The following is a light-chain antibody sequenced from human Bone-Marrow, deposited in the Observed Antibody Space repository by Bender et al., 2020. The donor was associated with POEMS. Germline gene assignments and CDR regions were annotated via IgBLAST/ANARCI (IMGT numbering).Light chain of an antibody. CDR2: QDI. CDR1: KLGNKY. CDR3: QAWDGSTVV. J-gene: IGLJ2*01. Sequence: SYELTQPPSVSVSPGQTASITCSGDKLGNKYTSWYQQKPGQSPVLVIYQDIKRPSGIPGRFSGSNSGNTATLTISGTQALDEADYYCQAWDGSTVVFGGGTKLTVL. V-gene: IGLV3-1*01.